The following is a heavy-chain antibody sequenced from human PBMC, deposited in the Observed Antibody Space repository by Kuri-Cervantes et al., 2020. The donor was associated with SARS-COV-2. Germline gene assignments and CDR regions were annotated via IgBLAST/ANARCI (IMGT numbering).Heavy chain of an antibody. V-gene: IGHV3-30*02. Sequence: GESLKISCAASGFTFSSYGMHWVRQAPGKGLEWVAFIRCDGSNKYYADSVKGRFTISRDNSKNTLYLQMNSLRAEDTAVYYCAKDRALAGSLDYWGQGTLVTVSS. CDR1: GFTFSSYG. CDR2: IRCDGSNK. D-gene: IGHD1-26*01. CDR3: AKDRALAGSLDY. J-gene: IGHJ4*02.